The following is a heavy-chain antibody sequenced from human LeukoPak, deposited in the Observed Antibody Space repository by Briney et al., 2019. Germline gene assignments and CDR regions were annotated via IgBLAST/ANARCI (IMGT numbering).Heavy chain of an antibody. CDR3: ARDLHYYDILTGYQMMGY. V-gene: IGHV3-66*01. J-gene: IGHJ4*02. CDR2: IYSGGNT. D-gene: IGHD3-9*01. CDR1: GFTVSSNY. Sequence: GGSLRLSCAASGFTVSSNYMSWVRQAPGKGLEWVSVIYSGGNTYYADSVKGRFTISRDNSKNTLYLQMNSLRAEDTAVYYCARDLHYYDILTGYQMMGYWGQGTLVTVSS.